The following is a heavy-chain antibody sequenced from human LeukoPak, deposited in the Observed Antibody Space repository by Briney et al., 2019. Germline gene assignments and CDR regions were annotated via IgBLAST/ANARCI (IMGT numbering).Heavy chain of an antibody. Sequence: SETLSLTCTVSGGSISSYYWSWIRQPPGKGLEWIGYIFYSGSTNYNPSLKSRVTISVDTSRNQFSLKLSSVTAADTAVYYCARDDPTAMEFWGQGTLVTVSS. J-gene: IGHJ4*02. CDR2: IFYSGST. V-gene: IGHV4-59*01. CDR1: GGSISSYY. D-gene: IGHD5-18*01. CDR3: ARDDPTAMEF.